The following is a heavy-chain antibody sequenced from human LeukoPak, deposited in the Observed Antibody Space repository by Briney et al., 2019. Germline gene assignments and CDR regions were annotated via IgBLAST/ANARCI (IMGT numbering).Heavy chain of an antibody. Sequence: PSETLSLTCTVSGGSISSYYWSWIRQPPGKGLEWIGYIYYSGSTNYNPSLKSRVTISVDTSKNQFSLKLSSVTAADTAVYYCARGDSSGYYPSGYYYYYYMDVWGKGTTVTISS. CDR3: ARGDSSGYYPSGYYYYYYMDV. CDR2: IYYSGST. J-gene: IGHJ6*03. V-gene: IGHV4-59*12. D-gene: IGHD3-22*01. CDR1: GGSISSYY.